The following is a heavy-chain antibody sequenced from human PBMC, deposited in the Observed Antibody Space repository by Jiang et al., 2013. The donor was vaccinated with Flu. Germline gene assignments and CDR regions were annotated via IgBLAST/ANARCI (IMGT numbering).Heavy chain of an antibody. CDR3: ARGLHSSTWYVWYFDL. Sequence: VQLLESGGGVVQPGRSLRLSCAASGFTFRRYAMHWVRQAPGKGLEWGALISYDGSNKYYADSVKGRFTISRDNSKNTLYLQINSLRAEDTAVYYCARGLHSSTWYVWYFDLWGRGT. CDR1: GFTFRRYA. J-gene: IGHJ2*01. D-gene: IGHD6-13*01. V-gene: IGHV3-30-3*01. CDR2: ISYDGSNK.